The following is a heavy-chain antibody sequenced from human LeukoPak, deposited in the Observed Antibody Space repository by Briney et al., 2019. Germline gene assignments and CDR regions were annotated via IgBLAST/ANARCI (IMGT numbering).Heavy chain of an antibody. CDR2: IYSGGST. CDR1: GLTFSSYA. J-gene: IGHJ4*02. D-gene: IGHD1-14*01. CDR3: ARDGGIQGY. V-gene: IGHV3-53*01. Sequence: PGGSLRLSCAASGLTFSSYAMSWVRQAPGKGLEWVSVIYSGGSTYYADSVKGRFTISRDNSKNTLYLQMNSLRAEDTAVYYCARDGGIQGYWGQGTLVTVSS.